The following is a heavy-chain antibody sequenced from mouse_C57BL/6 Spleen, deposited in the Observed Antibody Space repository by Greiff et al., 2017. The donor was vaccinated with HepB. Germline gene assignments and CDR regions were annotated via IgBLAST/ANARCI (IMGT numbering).Heavy chain of an antibody. CDR3: ARSDLRPLYGSSPLPY. J-gene: IGHJ3*01. CDR1: GYTFTSYW. CDR2: IYPGSGST. V-gene: IGHV1-55*01. D-gene: IGHD1-1*01. Sequence: QVQLQQSGAELVKPGASVKMSCKASGYTFTSYWITWVKQRPGQGLEWIGDIYPGSGSTNYNEKFKSKATLTVDTSSSTAYMQLSSLTSEDSAVYYCARSDLRPLYGSSPLPYWGQGTLVTVSA.